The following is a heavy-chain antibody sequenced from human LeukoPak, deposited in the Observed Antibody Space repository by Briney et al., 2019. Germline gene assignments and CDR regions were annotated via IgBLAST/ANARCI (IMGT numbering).Heavy chain of an antibody. CDR3: ARRPYYDFWSGYPLGFDP. CDR2: INHSGST. D-gene: IGHD3-3*01. J-gene: IGHJ5*02. CDR1: GGSFSGYY. Sequence: SETLSLTCAVYGGSFSGYYWSWIRQPPGKGLEWIGEINHSGSTNYNPSLKSRVTISVDTSKNQFSLKLSSVTAADTAVYYCARRPYYDFWSGYPLGFDPWGQGTLVTVS. V-gene: IGHV4-34*01.